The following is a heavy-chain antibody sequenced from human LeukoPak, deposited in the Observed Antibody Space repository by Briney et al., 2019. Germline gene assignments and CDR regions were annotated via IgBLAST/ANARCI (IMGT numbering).Heavy chain of an antibody. D-gene: IGHD2-2*01. CDR1: GGTFSSYA. V-gene: IGHV1-69*13. Sequence: ASVKVSCKASGGTFSSYAISWVRQAPGQGLEWMGGIIPIFGTANYAQKFQGRVTITADESTSTAYMELSSLRSEDTAVYYCASGNLGYCSSTSCYVFWGQGTLVTVSS. J-gene: IGHJ4*02. CDR3: ASGNLGYCSSTSCYVF. CDR2: IIPIFGTA.